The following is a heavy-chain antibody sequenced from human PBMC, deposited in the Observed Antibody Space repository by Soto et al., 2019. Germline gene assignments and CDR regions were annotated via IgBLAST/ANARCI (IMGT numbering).Heavy chain of an antibody. CDR1: GYTFTSYG. J-gene: IGHJ5*02. CDR3: ARSGDIVVVPEKFNWFDP. CDR2: ISAYNGNT. V-gene: IGHV1-18*01. Sequence: GASVKVSCKASGYTFTSYGISWVRQAPGQGLEWMGWISAYNGNTNYAQKLQGRVTMTTDTSTSTAYMELRSLRSDDTAVYYCARSGDIVVVPEKFNWFDPWRQGTLVTVSS. D-gene: IGHD2-2*01.